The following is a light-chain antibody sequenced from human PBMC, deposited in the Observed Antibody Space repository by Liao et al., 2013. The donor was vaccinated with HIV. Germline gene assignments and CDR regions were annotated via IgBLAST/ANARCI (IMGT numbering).Light chain of an antibody. CDR3: QAWDSSTAV. CDR1: KLGDKY. Sequence: ELTQPPSVSVSPGQTASITCSGDKLGDKYACWYQQKPGQSPVLVIYQDTRRPSGIPERFSGSNSGNTATLTISGTQAMDEADYYCQAWDSSTAVFGGGTKLTVL. V-gene: IGLV3-1*01. J-gene: IGLJ2*01. CDR2: QDT.